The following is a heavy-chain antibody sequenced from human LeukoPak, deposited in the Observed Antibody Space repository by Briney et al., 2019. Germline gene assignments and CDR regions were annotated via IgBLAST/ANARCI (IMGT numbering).Heavy chain of an antibody. Sequence: SGGSLRLSCAASGFTFSSYAMSWVRQAPGKGLEWVSAISGSGGSTYYADSVKGRFTISRDNSKNTLYLQMNSLRAEDTAVSYCAKVMITLVTPYYYGMDVWGQGTTVTVSS. CDR3: AKVMITLVTPYYYGMDV. CDR1: GFTFSSYA. CDR2: ISGSGGST. V-gene: IGHV3-23*01. D-gene: IGHD3-9*01. J-gene: IGHJ6*02.